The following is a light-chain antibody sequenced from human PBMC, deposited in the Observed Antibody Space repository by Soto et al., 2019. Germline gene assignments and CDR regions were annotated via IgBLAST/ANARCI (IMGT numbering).Light chain of an antibody. V-gene: IGKV3-15*01. CDR3: QQYNFWPPLT. J-gene: IGKJ4*01. CDR1: QSVNSN. Sequence: EIVMTQSPATLSVSPGERATLSCRASQSVNSNLAWYRQKPGQAPRLLISAASTRATGVPARFSSSGSGTEYTLTISSLQSEDSGIYYCQQYNFWPPLTFGGGTKVEIK. CDR2: AAS.